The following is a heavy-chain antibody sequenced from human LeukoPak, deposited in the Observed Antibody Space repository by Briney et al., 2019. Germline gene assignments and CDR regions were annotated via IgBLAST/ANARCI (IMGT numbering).Heavy chain of an antibody. CDR1: GGSLSGYY. CDR3: ARATVRATVSFFFDY. J-gene: IGHJ4*02. D-gene: IGHD4-17*01. CDR2: INHSVST. Sequence: PSETLSLTCAVYGGSLSGYYWSWIRQPPGKGLEWIGEINHSVSTNYNPSLKSRVTISVDTSKNQFSLKLSSVTAADTAVYYCARATVRATVSFFFDYWGQGTLVTVSS. V-gene: IGHV4-34*01.